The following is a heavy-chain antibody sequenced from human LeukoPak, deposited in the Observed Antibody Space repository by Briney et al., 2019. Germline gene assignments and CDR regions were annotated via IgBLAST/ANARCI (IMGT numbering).Heavy chain of an antibody. V-gene: IGHV4-61*05. J-gene: IGHJ2*01. CDR2: XXXXXXX. D-gene: IGHD3-22*01. CDR3: ARAQPYTRYYYDSSGYPYWYFDL. CDR1: GGSXSXSXXX. Sequence: SETLSLTCTVSGGSXSXSXXXXGXXRXXXXXXXXXXXYXXXXXXXNYNPSLKSRVTISVDRSKNQFSLKLSSVTAADTAVYYCARAQPYTRYYYDSSGYPYWYFDLWGRGTLVTVSS.